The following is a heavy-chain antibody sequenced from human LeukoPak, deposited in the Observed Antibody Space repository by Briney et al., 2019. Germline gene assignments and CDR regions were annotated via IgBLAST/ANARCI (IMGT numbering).Heavy chain of an antibody. CDR2: ISGSGGST. Sequence: GGSLRLSCAASGFTFSSYSMNWVRQAPGKGLEWVSAISGSGGSTYYADSVKGRFTISRDNSKNTLYLQMNSLRAEDTAVYYCAKEGNWNDADFVDYWGQGTLVTVSS. CDR3: AKEGNWNDADFVDY. D-gene: IGHD1-1*01. V-gene: IGHV3-23*01. J-gene: IGHJ4*02. CDR1: GFTFSSYS.